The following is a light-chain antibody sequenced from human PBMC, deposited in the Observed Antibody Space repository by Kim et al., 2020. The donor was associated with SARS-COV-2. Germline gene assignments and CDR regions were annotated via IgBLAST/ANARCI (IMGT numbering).Light chain of an antibody. CDR2: KVS. CDR1: QSLVYSDGNTY. J-gene: IGKJ5*01. CDR3: MQGIHPIT. V-gene: IGKV2-30*01. Sequence: DVVMTQSPLSLPVTLGHPASISFRSSQSLVYSDGNTYLNWFQQMPGQSPRRLIYKVSIRDSGVPDRFSGSGSGTDFTLKISREEAEDVRVYYCMQGIHPITFGQGTQLEIK.